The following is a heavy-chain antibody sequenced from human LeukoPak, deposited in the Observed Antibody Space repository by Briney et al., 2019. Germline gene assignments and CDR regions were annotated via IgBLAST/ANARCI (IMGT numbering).Heavy chain of an antibody. D-gene: IGHD2-15*01. V-gene: IGHV3-23*01. J-gene: IGHJ4*02. CDR3: AKGWWVLDY. Sequence: GGSLRLSCAASGFTFSTSAMRWVRQAPGKGLEWASTFSGSGGSTYYADSVKGRFTISRDNSKNTLYLQMNSLRAEDTAVYYCAKGWWVLDYWGQGTLVTVSS. CDR1: GFTFSTSA. CDR2: FSGSGGST.